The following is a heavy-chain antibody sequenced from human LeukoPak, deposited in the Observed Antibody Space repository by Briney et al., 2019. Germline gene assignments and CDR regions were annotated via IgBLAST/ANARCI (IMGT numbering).Heavy chain of an antibody. J-gene: IGHJ3*02. D-gene: IGHD4-17*01. V-gene: IGHV3-64*01. CDR2: ISSNGGST. CDR3: ARVGLYGGGDAFDI. Sequence: PGGSLRLSCAASGFTFSHYAMHWVRQAPGKGLEYVSAISSNGGSTYYANSVKGRFTISRDNSKNTLYLQMGSLRAEDMGVYYCARVGLYGGGDAFDIWGQGTMVTVSS. CDR1: GFTFSHYA.